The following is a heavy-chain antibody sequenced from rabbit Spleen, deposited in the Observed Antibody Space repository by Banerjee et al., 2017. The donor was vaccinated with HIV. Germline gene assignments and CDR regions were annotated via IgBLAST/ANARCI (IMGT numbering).Heavy chain of an antibody. Sequence: HLKESGGGLVQPVGSLKLSCTASGFTLSSYYMNWGRQAPGKGLEWSGYIDPVFGITYYANWVNGRFSISRENAQNTVFLQMTSLTAADTATYFCARDGAGGSYFALWGPGTLVTVS. CDR3: ARDGAGGSYFAL. J-gene: IGHJ4*01. V-gene: IGHV1S7*01. CDR2: IDPVFGIT. CDR1: GFTLSSYY. D-gene: IGHD8-1*01.